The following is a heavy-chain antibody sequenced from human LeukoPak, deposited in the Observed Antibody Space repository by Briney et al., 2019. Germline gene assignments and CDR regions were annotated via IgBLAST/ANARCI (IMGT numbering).Heavy chain of an antibody. CDR3: ARTYCSGSTCYPNRLDY. V-gene: IGHV4-59*01. Sequence: SETLSLTCTVSGGSISGYYWSWIRQPPGKGLEWIGYIYYSGSTNYNPSLMSRVTISVDTSKHQFSLKLSSVTAADTAVYYCARTYCSGSTCYPNRLDYWGPGTLVTVSS. D-gene: IGHD2-15*01. J-gene: IGHJ4*02. CDR2: IYYSGST. CDR1: GGSISGYY.